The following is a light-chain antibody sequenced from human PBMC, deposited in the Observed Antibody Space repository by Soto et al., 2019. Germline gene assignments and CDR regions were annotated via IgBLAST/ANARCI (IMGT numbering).Light chain of an antibody. CDR3: SSYAGSNNLDVV. CDR1: SSDVGGYHY. Sequence: QSALTQPRSVSGSPGQSVTLSCTGTSSDVGGYHYVSWYQHHPGKAPKIIIYDVNKRPSGVPDRFSGSKSGNTASLTISGLQTEDEADYYCSSYAGSNNLDVVFGGGTKLTVL. CDR2: DVN. V-gene: IGLV2-11*01. J-gene: IGLJ2*01.